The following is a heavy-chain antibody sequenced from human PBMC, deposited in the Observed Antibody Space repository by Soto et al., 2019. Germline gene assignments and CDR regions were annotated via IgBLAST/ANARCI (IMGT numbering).Heavy chain of an antibody. D-gene: IGHD3-10*01. Sequence: QLQLRESGPGLVKPSETLSLTCTVSGGSITSASYYWGWVRQPPGKGLEWVGSFHYGGTTYYNPSFKSRVTIFGDTSKNYFSLRVNSVTAAHTAVYFCASLAGPIISHWYFDLWGRGTLVAVSS. CDR2: FHYGGTT. CDR1: GGSITSASYY. V-gene: IGHV4-39*02. J-gene: IGHJ2*01. CDR3: ASLAGPIISHWYFDL.